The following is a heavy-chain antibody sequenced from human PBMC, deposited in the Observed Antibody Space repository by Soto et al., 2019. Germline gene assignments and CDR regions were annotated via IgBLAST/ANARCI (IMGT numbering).Heavy chain of an antibody. J-gene: IGHJ6*03. Sequence: QVQLQQWGAGLLKPSETLSLTCAVYGGSFSGYQWSWIRQTPGKGLEWIGEINDSGNINYNPSLRSRFPILLDRPKQQISVKLSSVTAADSAVYYWASGLILSFGELSRRGGYYYYTDVWGKGTTVSVSS. CDR2: INDSGNI. D-gene: IGHD3-10*01. CDR1: GGSFSGYQ. V-gene: IGHV4-34*01. CDR3: ASGLILSFGELSRRGGYYYYTDV.